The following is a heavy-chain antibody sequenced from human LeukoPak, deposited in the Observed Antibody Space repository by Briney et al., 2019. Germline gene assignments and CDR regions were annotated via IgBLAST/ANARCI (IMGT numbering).Heavy chain of an antibody. D-gene: IGHD6-13*01. V-gene: IGHV4-59*01. CDR1: GGSISSYY. J-gene: IGHJ4*02. CDR3: ARVVAAAGSGLDY. Sequence: PSETLSLTCTVSGGSISSYYWSWIRQPPGKGLEWIGYIYYSGGTNYNPSLKSRVTISVDTSKNQFSLKLSSVTAADTAVYYCARVVAAAGSGLDYWGQGTLVTVSS. CDR2: IYYSGGT.